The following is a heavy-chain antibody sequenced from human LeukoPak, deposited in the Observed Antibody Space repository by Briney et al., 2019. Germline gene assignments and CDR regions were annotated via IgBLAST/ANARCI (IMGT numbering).Heavy chain of an antibody. J-gene: IGHJ4*02. Sequence: PGGSLSLSCAASGFTFSSYWMSWVRQAPGKGREWVANIKEDGSEKHHVDSVKGRFTISRDNAKNSLYLQMNSLRDEDTAVYYCARERIATASAGDYWGQGTLVTVSS. CDR2: IKEDGSEK. CDR3: ARERIATASAGDY. V-gene: IGHV3-7*01. D-gene: IGHD6-13*01. CDR1: GFTFSSYW.